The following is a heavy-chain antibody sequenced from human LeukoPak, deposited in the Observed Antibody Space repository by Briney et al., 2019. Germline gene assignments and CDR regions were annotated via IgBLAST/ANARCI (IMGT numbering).Heavy chain of an antibody. CDR3: VRQYSGYESLYFDS. Sequence: ASVKVSCKASGYTFSSYTLSWLRQAPGQGLEWMGWINANTGTPTYAQGFTGRFVFSLDSSVSTAYLQISSLKAEDIAVYYCVRQYSGYESLYFDSWGQGTLVTVSS. D-gene: IGHD5-12*01. J-gene: IGHJ4*02. CDR2: INANTGTP. CDR1: GYTFSSYT. V-gene: IGHV7-4-1*02.